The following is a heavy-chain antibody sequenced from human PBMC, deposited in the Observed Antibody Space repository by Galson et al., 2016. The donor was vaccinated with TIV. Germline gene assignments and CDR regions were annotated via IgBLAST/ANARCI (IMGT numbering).Heavy chain of an antibody. V-gene: IGHV1-24*01. J-gene: IGHJ4*02. D-gene: IGHD3-22*01. CDR1: GYSLTEVV. Sequence: SVKVSCKVSGYSLTEVVMHWVRQAPGKGLEWMGGFDPEVGRTIYAQKLQGRVTMTADTSTDTAYMEIGSLRFEDTAVYYCAKVAWFPGLSLDNWGQGTLVTVSS. CDR3: AKVAWFPGLSLDN. CDR2: FDPEVGRT.